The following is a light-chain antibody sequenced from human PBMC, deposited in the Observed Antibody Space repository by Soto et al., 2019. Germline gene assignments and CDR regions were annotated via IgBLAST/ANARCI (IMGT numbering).Light chain of an antibody. J-gene: IGLJ1*01. CDR2: NNN. CDR3: AAWDDSLNGLV. Sequence: QSVLTQPPSASGTPGQRVTISCSGSSSNIGSNNVNWYQQLPGTAPKLLIYNNNQRPSGVPDRFSGSKSGTSASLAISGLQSEDEGDYYCAAWDDSLNGLVFGTGTKVTVL. V-gene: IGLV1-44*01. CDR1: SSNIGSNN.